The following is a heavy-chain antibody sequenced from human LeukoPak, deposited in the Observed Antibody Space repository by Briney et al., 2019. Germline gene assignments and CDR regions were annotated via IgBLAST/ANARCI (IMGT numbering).Heavy chain of an antibody. CDR2: ISGDGGST. CDR3: AKVEQPRGSWAFDI. J-gene: IGHJ3*02. D-gene: IGHD1-26*01. CDR1: GFTFGDYA. V-gene: IGHV3-43*02. Sequence: GSLRLSCAASGFTFGDYAMHWVRQAPGKGLEWVSLISGDGGSTYYADSVKGRFTISRDNSKNSLYLQMNSLRTEDTALYYCAKVEQPRGSWAFDIWGQGTMVTVSS.